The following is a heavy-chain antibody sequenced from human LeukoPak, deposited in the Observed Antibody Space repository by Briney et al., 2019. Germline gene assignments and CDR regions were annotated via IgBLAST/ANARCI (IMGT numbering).Heavy chain of an antibody. J-gene: IGHJ4*02. V-gene: IGHV3-64*01. Sequence: SGGSLRLSCAASGFTFSSYAMHWVRQAPGKGLEYVSAISSNGGSTYYANSVKGRFTISRDNSKNTLYLQMGSLRAEDMAAYYCARDRESYYDILTGQIGTAYFDYWGQGTLVTVSS. CDR1: GFTFSSYA. CDR2: ISSNGGST. D-gene: IGHD3-9*01. CDR3: ARDRESYYDILTGQIGTAYFDY.